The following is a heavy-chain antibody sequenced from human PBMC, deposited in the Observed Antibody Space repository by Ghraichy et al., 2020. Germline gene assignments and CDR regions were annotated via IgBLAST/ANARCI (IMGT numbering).Heavy chain of an antibody. CDR1: GFTFSNYA. CDR3: AKDYGGSHAEYFHH. D-gene: IGHD4-17*01. Sequence: WGSLRLSCAASGFTFSNYAMSWVRQAPGKGLEWVSAVSASGGSTYYADSVKGRFTISRDNSKDTLSLQMNSLRAEDTAVYYCAKDYGGSHAEYFHHWGQGTLVTVSS. J-gene: IGHJ1*01. CDR2: VSASGGST. V-gene: IGHV3-23*01.